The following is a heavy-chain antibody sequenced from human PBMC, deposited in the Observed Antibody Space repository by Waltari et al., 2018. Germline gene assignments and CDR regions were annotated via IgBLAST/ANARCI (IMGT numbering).Heavy chain of an antibody. CDR2: INHSGST. CDR1: GGSFSGYY. CDR3: ARGRITMVRGVIYFDY. V-gene: IGHV4-34*01. D-gene: IGHD3-10*01. Sequence: QVQLQKWGAGLLKPSETLSLTCAVYGGSFSGYYWSWIRQPPGKGLEWIGEINHSGSTNYNPSLKSRVTISVDTSKNQFSLKLSSVTAADTAVYYCARGRITMVRGVIYFDYWGQGTLVTVSS. J-gene: IGHJ4*02.